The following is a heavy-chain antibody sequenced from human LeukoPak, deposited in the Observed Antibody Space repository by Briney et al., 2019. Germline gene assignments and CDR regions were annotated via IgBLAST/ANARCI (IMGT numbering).Heavy chain of an antibody. CDR2: IYYSGST. D-gene: IGHD6-19*01. CDR1: GGSISSYY. V-gene: IGHV4-59*08. Sequence: PSETLSLTCTVSGGSISSYYWSWIRQPPGKGLEWIGYIYYSGSTNYNPSLKSRVTISVDTSKNQFSLKLSSVTAADTAVYYCARAVAGSLLDYWDQGTLVTVSS. CDR3: ARAVAGSLLDY. J-gene: IGHJ4*02.